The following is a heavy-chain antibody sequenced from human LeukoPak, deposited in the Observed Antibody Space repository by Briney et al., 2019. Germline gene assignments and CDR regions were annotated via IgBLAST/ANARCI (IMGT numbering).Heavy chain of an antibody. CDR3: VRDRGLGRGFDP. J-gene: IGHJ5*02. CDR2: IYPSGNT. V-gene: IGHV4-4*07. CDR1: RGSTSTYY. D-gene: IGHD3-16*01. Sequence: SETLSLTCTVSRGSTSTYYWSWIRQPAGKGLEWIGRIYPSGNTNFNPSLMSRVTMSIDTSKNQFSLKLNSVNAADTAFYYCVRDRGLGRGFDPWGQGTMVTVSS.